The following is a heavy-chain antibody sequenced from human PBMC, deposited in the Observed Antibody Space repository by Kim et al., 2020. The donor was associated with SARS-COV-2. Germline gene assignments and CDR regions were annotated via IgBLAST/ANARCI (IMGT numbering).Heavy chain of an antibody. CDR2: ISSSGSTR. D-gene: IGHD3-16*01. CDR3: ARGGEVSTIEI. CDR1: GFTFSSYD. J-gene: IGHJ4*02. Sequence: GGSLRLSCAASGFTFSSYDMKWVRQAPGKGLEWVSNISSSGSTRYYADSVKGRFTISRDNAKNSMYLQMNSLRVEDTAVYYCARGGEVSTIEIWGQGTLVTVSS. V-gene: IGHV3-48*03.